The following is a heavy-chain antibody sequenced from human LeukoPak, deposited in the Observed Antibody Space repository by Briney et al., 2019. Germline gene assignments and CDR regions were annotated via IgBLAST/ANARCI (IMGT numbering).Heavy chain of an antibody. CDR1: GCTFTSYG. J-gene: IGHJ4*02. CDR3: AREFRRGYSGYTTPRHFDY. CDR2: ISAYNGNT. Sequence: ASVKVSCKASGCTFTSYGISWVRQAPGQGLEWLGWISAYNGNTNYAQKLQGRVTMTTDTSTSKAYMELRSLRSDDTVVYYCAREFRRGYSGYTTPRHFDYWGQGTLVTVSS. V-gene: IGHV1-18*01. D-gene: IGHD5-12*01.